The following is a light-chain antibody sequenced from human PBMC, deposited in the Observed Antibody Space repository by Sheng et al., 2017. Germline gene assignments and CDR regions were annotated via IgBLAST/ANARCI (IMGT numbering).Light chain of an antibody. CDR2: EVS. J-gene: IGLJ2*01. Sequence: QSALTQPPSASGSPGQSVTISCTGTSQVTLVVITMSPGTNSTQAKPPKFMIYEVSKRPSGVPDRFSGSKSGNTASLTVSGLQAEDEADYYCSSYAGSNIVVFGGGTKLTVL. V-gene: IGLV2-8*01. CDR1: SQVTLVVIT. CDR3: SSYAGSNIVV.